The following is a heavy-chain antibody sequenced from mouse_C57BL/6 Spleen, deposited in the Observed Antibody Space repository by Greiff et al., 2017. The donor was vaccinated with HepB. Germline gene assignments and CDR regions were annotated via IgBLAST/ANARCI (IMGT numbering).Heavy chain of an antibody. CDR1: GFTFTDYY. Sequence: EVKLMESGGGLVQPGGSLSLSCAASGFTFTDYYMSWVRQPPGKALEWLGFIRNKANGYTTEYSASVKGRFTISRDNSQSILYLQMNALRAEDSATYYCARYDYDGGGYWGQGTTLTVSS. J-gene: IGHJ2*01. D-gene: IGHD2-4*01. CDR2: IRNKANGYTT. CDR3: ARYDYDGGGY. V-gene: IGHV7-3*01.